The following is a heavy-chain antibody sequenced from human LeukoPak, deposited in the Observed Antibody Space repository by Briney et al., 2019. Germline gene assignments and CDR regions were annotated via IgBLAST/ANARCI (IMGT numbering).Heavy chain of an antibody. CDR2: IYTSGST. Sequence: KSSETLSLTCTVSGGSISSYYWSWIRQPAGKGLEWIGHIYTSGSTNYNPSLKSRVTISVGKSKNQFSLKLSSVTAADTAVYYCARDQVFGVVHHDAFDIWGQGTMVTVSS. J-gene: IGHJ3*02. CDR1: GGSISSYY. CDR3: ARDQVFGVVHHDAFDI. D-gene: IGHD3-3*01. V-gene: IGHV4-4*07.